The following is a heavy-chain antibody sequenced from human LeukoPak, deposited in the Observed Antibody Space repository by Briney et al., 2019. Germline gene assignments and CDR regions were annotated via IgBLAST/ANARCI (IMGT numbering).Heavy chain of an antibody. CDR1: GGSISSYY. J-gene: IGHJ3*02. CDR3: ASQVYYDILTATTYAFDI. CDR2: IYYSGST. V-gene: IGHV4-59*01. D-gene: IGHD3-9*01. Sequence: SETLSLTCTVSGGSISSYYWSWIRQPPGKGLEWIGYIYYSGSTNYNPSLKSRVTISVDTSKNQFSLKLSSVTAADTAVYYCASQVYYDILTATTYAFDIWGQGTMVTVSS.